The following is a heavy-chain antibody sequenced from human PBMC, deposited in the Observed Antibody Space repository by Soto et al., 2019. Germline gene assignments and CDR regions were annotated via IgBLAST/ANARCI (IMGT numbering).Heavy chain of an antibody. CDR2: ISSSSSYI. J-gene: IGHJ4*02. D-gene: IGHD3-9*01. Sequence: PVGSLRLSCAVSGFTFSSYSMNWVRQAPGKGLEWVSSISSSSSYIYYADSVKGRFTISRDNAKNSLYLQMNSLRAEDTAVYYCARERPPDYYDISFDYWGQGTLVTVSS. CDR3: ARERPPDYYDISFDY. CDR1: GFTFSSYS. V-gene: IGHV3-21*01.